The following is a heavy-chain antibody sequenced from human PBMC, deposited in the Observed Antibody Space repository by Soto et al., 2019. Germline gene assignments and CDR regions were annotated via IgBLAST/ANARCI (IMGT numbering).Heavy chain of an antibody. CDR2: ISYDGSNK. V-gene: IGHV3-30*03. CDR1: GFTFSSYG. Sequence: QVQLVESGGGVVQPGRSLRLSCAASGFTFSSYGMHWVRQAPGKGLEWVAVISYDGSNKYYADSVKGRFTISRDNSKNTLYLQMNSLRAEDTAVYYCAYYCSSTSCYGFDICGQGTMVTVSS. CDR3: AYYCSSTSCYGFDI. D-gene: IGHD2-2*01. J-gene: IGHJ3*02.